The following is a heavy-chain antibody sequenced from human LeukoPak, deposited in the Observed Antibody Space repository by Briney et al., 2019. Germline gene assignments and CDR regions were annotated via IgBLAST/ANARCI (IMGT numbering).Heavy chain of an antibody. V-gene: IGHV3-23*01. CDR1: GFTFSTHA. CDR2: SSGDGGNT. J-gene: IGHJ4*02. Sequence: GGSLRLSCAASGFTFSTHAMAWVRQAPGKGLDWVSASSGDGGNTYYADPGKGRFTISRDNSQNTLYLQMNSLRAEDTAVYYCANQYPGWGQGTLVTVSS. CDR3: ANQYPG. D-gene: IGHD4-11*01.